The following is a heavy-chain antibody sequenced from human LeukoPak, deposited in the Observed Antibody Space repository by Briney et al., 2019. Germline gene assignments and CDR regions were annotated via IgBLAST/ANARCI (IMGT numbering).Heavy chain of an antibody. D-gene: IGHD6-13*01. CDR3: ARGQGSSSWYPFRSLDY. CDR2: INHSGST. CDR1: GGSFSGYY. V-gene: IGHV4-34*01. Sequence: PSETLSLTCAVYGGSFSGYYWSWIRQPPGKGLEWIGEINHSGSTNYNPSLKSRVTISVDTSKNQFSLKLSFVTAADTAVYYCARGQGSSSWYPFRSLDYWGQGTLVTVSS. J-gene: IGHJ4*02.